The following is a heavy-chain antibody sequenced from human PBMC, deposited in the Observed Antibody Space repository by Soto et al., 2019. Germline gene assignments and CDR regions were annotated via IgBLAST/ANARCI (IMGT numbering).Heavy chain of an antibody. CDR2: ISYDGSNK. D-gene: IGHD3-3*01. CDR1: GFTFSSYA. CDR3: GLRFLERDDFDV. J-gene: IGHJ3*01. Sequence: GGSLRLSCAASGFTFSSYAMHWVRQAPGKGLEWVAGISYDGSNKYYADSVKGRITISRDNSKNTLYLQMNSLRAEDMDEYYCGLRFLERDDFDVWGKGTMVTVSS. V-gene: IGHV3-30-3*01.